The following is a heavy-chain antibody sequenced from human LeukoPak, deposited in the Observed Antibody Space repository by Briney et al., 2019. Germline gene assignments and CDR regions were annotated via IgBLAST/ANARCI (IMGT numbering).Heavy chain of an antibody. CDR3: ARQVGWGSQEGGGHYYMDV. Sequence: SSETLSLTCTVSGGSISSSSHYWGWIRQSPGKGLEWIGNIYYSGRTYYKSSLKSRFTISVDPSKSQFALKLRSVTAADTGVYDWARQVGWGSQEGGGHYYMDVWGKGTTVTVSS. CDR2: IYYSGRT. CDR1: GGSISSSSHY. J-gene: IGHJ6*03. D-gene: IGHD1-26*01. V-gene: IGHV4-39*01.